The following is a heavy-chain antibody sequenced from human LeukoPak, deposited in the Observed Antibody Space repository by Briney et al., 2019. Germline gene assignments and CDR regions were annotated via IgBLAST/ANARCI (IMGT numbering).Heavy chain of an antibody. CDR1: GLTFIDYS. CDR3: VRDYNYAFDN. V-gene: IGHV3-48*04. CDR2: IGIDSGNT. Sequence: PGGSLRLFCAASGLTFIDYSMNWVRQAPGKGLEWISYIGIDSGNTKYADSVKGRFTITGDNAKNSLYLQMNSLRVEDTAVYYCVRDYNYAFDNRGQGTLVTVYS. D-gene: IGHD3-22*01. J-gene: IGHJ4*02.